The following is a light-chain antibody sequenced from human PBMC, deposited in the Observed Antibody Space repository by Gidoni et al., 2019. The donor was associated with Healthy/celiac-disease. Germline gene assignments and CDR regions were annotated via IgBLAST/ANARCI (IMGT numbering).Light chain of an antibody. V-gene: IGKV3-15*01. J-gene: IGKJ2*01. CDR3: QQYNNWLGT. CDR1: QSVSSN. Sequence: EIVMTQSPATLSVSPGERATRSCRASQSVSSNLAWYQQKPGQAPRLLIYGASTRATGIPARFSGSGSGTEFTLTISSLQSEDFAVYYCQQYNNWLGTFXQXTKLEIK. CDR2: GAS.